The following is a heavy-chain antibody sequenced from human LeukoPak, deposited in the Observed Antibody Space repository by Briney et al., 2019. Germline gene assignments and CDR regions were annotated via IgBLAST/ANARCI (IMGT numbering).Heavy chain of an antibody. V-gene: IGHV1-8*03. Sequence: ASVKVSCKASGYTFTSYDINWVRQATGQGLEWMGWMNPNSGNTGYAQKFQGRVTITRNTSISTAYMELSSLGSEDTAVYYCARVGVGATHRWDYYYYYMDVWGKGATVTVSS. CDR2: MNPNSGNT. CDR3: ARVGVGATHRWDYYYYYMDV. J-gene: IGHJ6*03. D-gene: IGHD1-26*01. CDR1: GYTFTSYD.